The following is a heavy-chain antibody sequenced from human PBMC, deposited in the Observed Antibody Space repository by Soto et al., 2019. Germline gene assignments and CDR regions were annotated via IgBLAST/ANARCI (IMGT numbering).Heavy chain of an antibody. J-gene: IGHJ4*02. CDR1: DGSMSSSTSY. V-gene: IGHV4-39*01. CDR3: ARYTGDTMADH. D-gene: IGHD3-10*01. CDR2: IYYSEST. Sequence: QLQESGPGLGKPSETLSLTCTVSDGSMSSSTSYWGWIRQPPGKGLAWIGSIYYSESTFYNPSLKSRVTISVDKSKRQLSLSLRSVTAADTAVYYCARYTGDTMADHWGQGTLVTVSS.